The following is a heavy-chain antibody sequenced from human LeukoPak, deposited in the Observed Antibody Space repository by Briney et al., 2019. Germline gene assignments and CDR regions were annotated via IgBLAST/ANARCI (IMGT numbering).Heavy chain of an antibody. J-gene: IGHJ4*02. CDR2: INSDGSST. V-gene: IGHV3-74*01. CDR3: AKRSVGSGWNFDY. D-gene: IGHD6-19*01. Sequence: GGSLRLSCAASGFTFSSYWMHWVRQAPGKGLVWVSRINSDGSSTSYADSVKGRFTISRDNAKNTLYLQMNSLRAEDTAVYYCAKRSVGSGWNFDYWGQGTLVTVSS. CDR1: GFTFSSYW.